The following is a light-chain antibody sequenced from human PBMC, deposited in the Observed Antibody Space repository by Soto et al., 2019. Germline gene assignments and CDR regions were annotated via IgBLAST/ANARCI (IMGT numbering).Light chain of an antibody. V-gene: IGKV1-6*01. CDR3: LQDFYYPYT. CDR2: TAS. J-gene: IGKJ2*01. CDR1: QAIGID. Sequence: AIQMTQSPSSLSASAGDRVTITCQASQAIGIDLGWFQQKPGEAPKLLIHTASSLQSGVPSRFSGSGSGTDFTLTISSLQPEDFATYYCLQDFYYPYTFGQGTKLEIK.